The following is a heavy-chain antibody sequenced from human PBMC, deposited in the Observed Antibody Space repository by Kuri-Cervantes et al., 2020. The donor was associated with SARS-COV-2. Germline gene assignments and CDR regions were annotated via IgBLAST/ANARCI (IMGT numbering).Heavy chain of an antibody. V-gene: IGHV1-2*02. CDR2: INPNSGGT. Sequence: ASVKVSCKASGYTFTGYYMHWVRQAPGQGLEWMGWINPNSGGTNYAQKFQGRVTMTRDTSISTAYMELSRLRSEDTAVYYCARVPDDSSGYQGELDYWGQGTLVTVSS. D-gene: IGHD3-22*01. CDR1: GYTFTGYY. CDR3: ARVPDDSSGYQGELDY. J-gene: IGHJ4*02.